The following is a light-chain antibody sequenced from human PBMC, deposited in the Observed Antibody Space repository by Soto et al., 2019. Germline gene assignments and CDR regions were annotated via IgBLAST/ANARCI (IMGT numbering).Light chain of an antibody. V-gene: IGLV2-11*01. CDR1: SSDLGGYNY. CDR2: DVT. Sequence: QSAVTQPRSVSGSPGQSVTISCSGTSSDLGGYNYVSWYQHHPGKAPKLMIYDVTLRPSGVPDRFSGSKSGNTASLTISGLQAEDEADYYCCSYAGSFTWVFGGGTKVTVL. CDR3: CSYAGSFTWV. J-gene: IGLJ3*02.